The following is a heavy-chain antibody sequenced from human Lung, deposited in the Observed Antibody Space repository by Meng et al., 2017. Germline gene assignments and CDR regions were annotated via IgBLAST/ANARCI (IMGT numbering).Heavy chain of an antibody. CDR3: VRRTYSSGWYFDY. J-gene: IGHJ4*02. D-gene: IGHD6-19*01. V-gene: IGHV4-34*12. CDR2: IIDSGST. Sequence: VHTNKGASGSLSPSDTLSLTCAVYGGSFSGYYWSWIRPPPGKGLEWIGEIIDSGSTNYNPSLKSRVTISVDTSKNQFSLRVTSVTAADRAVYYCVRRTYSSGWYFDYWGQGTLVTVSS. CDR1: GGSFSGYY.